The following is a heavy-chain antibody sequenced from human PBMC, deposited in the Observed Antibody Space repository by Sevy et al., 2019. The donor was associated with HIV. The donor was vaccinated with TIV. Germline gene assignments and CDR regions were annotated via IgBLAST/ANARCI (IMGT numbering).Heavy chain of an antibody. Sequence: SETLSLTCSVSGGSISNADYYWSWIRQPPGKGLEWIGYIYYSGRTYYNPSLKSRISISVDTSRNQFSLSLDSVTAADTAVYYCARMKFWTSYFDYWGQGTLVTVSS. CDR3: ARMKFWTSYFDY. J-gene: IGHJ4*02. CDR2: IYYSGRT. D-gene: IGHD3-3*01. V-gene: IGHV4-30-4*01. CDR1: GGSISNADYY.